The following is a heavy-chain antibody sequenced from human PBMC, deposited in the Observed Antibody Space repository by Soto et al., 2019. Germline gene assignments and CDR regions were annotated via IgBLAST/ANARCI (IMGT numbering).Heavy chain of an antibody. CDR3: ARDGGYYDSSGPEGEDYYYYGMDV. CDR1: GFTFSSYG. J-gene: IGHJ6*02. V-gene: IGHV3-33*01. CDR2: IWYDGSNK. Sequence: LRLSCAASGFTFSSYGMHWVRQAPGKGLEWVAVIWYDGSNKYYADSVKGRFTISRGNSKNTLYLQMNSLRAEDTAVYYCARDGGYYDSSGPEGEDYYYYGMDVWGQGTTVTV. D-gene: IGHD3-22*01.